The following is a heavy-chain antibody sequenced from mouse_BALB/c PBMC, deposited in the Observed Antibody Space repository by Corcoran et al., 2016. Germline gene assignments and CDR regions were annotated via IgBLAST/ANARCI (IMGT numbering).Heavy chain of an antibody. CDR1: GYSFTGYY. J-gene: IGHJ2*01. V-gene: IGHV1S34*01. Sequence: LVKTGASVKISCKASGYSFTGYYMHWVKQSHGKSLEWIGYISCYNGATTYNQKFKGKATFTVDTSSSTAYMQFKSLTSEDSAVYYCARRDYDYVYFDYWGQGTTLTVSS. CDR2: ISCYNGAT. D-gene: IGHD2-4*01. CDR3: ARRDYDYVYFDY.